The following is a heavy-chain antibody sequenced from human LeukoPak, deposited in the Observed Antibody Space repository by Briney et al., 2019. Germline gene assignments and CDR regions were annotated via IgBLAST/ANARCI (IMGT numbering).Heavy chain of an antibody. D-gene: IGHD3-10*01. CDR2: ISYDGSNK. CDR3: ARASITMVLGP. V-gene: IGHV3-30*04. CDR1: GFTFSSYA. J-gene: IGHJ5*02. Sequence: PGGSLRLSCAASGFTFSSYAMHWVRQAPGKGLEWVAVISYDGSNKYYADSVKGRFTISRDNSKNTLYLQMNSLRAEDTAVYYCARASITMVLGPWGQGTLVTVSS.